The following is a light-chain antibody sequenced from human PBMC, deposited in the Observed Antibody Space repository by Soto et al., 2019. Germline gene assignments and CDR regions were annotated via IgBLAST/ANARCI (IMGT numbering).Light chain of an antibody. Sequence: DIVMTQSADSLAVSLGERATIKCKSSQSVLYSSNNKNYLAWYQQKPGQPPKLLIYWASTRESGVPDRFSGSGSGTDFTLTISSLQAEDVAVYYCQQYYSTPQTFGQGTKVEIK. CDR2: WAS. J-gene: IGKJ1*01. V-gene: IGKV4-1*01. CDR1: QSVLYSSNNKNY. CDR3: QQYYSTPQT.